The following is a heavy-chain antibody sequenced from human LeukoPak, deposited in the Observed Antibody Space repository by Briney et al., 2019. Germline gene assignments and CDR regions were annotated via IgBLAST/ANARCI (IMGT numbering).Heavy chain of an antibody. CDR3: ARDRSPWWFGELLINWFDP. D-gene: IGHD3-10*01. J-gene: IGHJ5*02. Sequence: GASVKVSCKASGYTFTGYYMHWVRQAPGQGLEWMGWINPNSGGTNYAQKFQGRVTMTRDTSISTAYMELSRLRSDDTAVYYCARDRSPWWFGELLINWFDPWGQGTLVTVSS. V-gene: IGHV1-2*02. CDR2: INPNSGGT. CDR1: GYTFTGYY.